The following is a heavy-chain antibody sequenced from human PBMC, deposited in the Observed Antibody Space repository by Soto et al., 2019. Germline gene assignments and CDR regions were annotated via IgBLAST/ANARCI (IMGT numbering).Heavy chain of an antibody. V-gene: IGHV1-18*04. CDR1: GYTFTSYG. Sequence: ASVKVSCKASGYTFTSYGISWVRQAPGQGLEWMGWTSAYNGNTNYAQKLQGRVTMTTDTSTSTAYMELRSLRSDDTAVYYCARVGDPYYYYGMDVWGQGTTVTVSS. CDR2: TSAYNGNT. D-gene: IGHD1-26*01. J-gene: IGHJ6*02. CDR3: ARVGDPYYYYGMDV.